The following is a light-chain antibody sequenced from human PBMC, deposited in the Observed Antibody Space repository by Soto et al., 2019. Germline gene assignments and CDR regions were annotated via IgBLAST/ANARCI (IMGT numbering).Light chain of an antibody. CDR3: QQGYRSPYT. CDR2: VAS. CDR1: QSISSY. J-gene: IGKJ2*01. Sequence: DIQMTQSPSSLSASVGDRVTITCRASQSISSYLNWYQQKPGKAPKFLIYVASTLQSGVPSRFSGSGYGKDFTLTITSLQPEDFATYSCQQGYRSPYTFGHGTKLQLK. V-gene: IGKV1-39*01.